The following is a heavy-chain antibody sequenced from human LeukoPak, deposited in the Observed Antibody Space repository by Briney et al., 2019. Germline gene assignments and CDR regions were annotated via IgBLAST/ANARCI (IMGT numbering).Heavy chain of an antibody. CDR1: GYTFTGYY. V-gene: IGHV1-2*02. CDR3: ARTYYYGSGSYSPIDY. D-gene: IGHD3-10*01. Sequence: ASVKVSCKASGYTFTGYYIHWVRQAPGQGLEWMGWINPKSGGTNYAQKFQGRVTMTRDTSISTAYMELSRLKSDDTAVYYCARTYYYGSGSYSPIDYWGQGTLVTVSS. CDR2: INPKSGGT. J-gene: IGHJ4*02.